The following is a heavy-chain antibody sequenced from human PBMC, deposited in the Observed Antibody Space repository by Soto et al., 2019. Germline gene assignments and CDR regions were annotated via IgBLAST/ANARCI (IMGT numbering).Heavy chain of an antibody. V-gene: IGHV5-10-1*01. CDR2: IDPSDSQT. CDR1: GYSFTSYW. J-gene: IGHJ4*02. D-gene: IGHD3-22*01. CDR3: ARQIYDSDTGPNFQYYFDS. Sequence: GESLKISCKGSGYSFTSYWIGWVRQMPGKGLEWMGRIDPSDSQTYYSPSFRGHVTISVTKSITTVFLQWSSLRASDTAMYYCARQIYDSDTGPNFQYYFDSWGQGTPVTVSS.